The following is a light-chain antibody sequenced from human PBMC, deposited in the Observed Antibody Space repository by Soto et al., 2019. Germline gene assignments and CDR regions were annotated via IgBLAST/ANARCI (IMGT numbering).Light chain of an antibody. CDR1: QSINSNY. CDR2: GAS. J-gene: IGKJ1*01. V-gene: IGKV3-20*01. Sequence: EIVLTQSPGTLSLSPGERATLSCRASQSINSNYLAWYQQKPGQAPRLLIYGASSRATGIPDTFSGKGSGTDFTLTISRLEPEDFAVYYCHQYDSWTFGQGTKVDIK. CDR3: HQYDSWT.